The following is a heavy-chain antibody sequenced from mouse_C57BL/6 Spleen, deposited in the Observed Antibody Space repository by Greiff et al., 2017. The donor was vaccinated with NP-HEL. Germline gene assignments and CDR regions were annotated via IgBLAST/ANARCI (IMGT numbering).Heavy chain of an antibody. Sequence: VQLQQPGAELVKPGATVKISCKASGYAFSSYWMNWVKQRPGKGLEWIGQIYPGDGDTNYNGKFKGKATLTADKSSSTAYMQLSSLTSEDSAVYFCARRHDYDWYFDVWGTGTTVTVSS. V-gene: IGHV1-80*01. CDR3: ARRHDYDWYFDV. D-gene: IGHD2-4*01. CDR2: IYPGDGDT. CDR1: GYAFSSYW. J-gene: IGHJ1*03.